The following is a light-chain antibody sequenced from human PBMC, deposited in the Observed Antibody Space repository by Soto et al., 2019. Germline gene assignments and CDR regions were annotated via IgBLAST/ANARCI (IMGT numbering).Light chain of an antibody. CDR1: QSISRW. CDR2: DAS. CDR3: QQYATYAPST. J-gene: IGKJ1*01. V-gene: IGKV1-5*01. Sequence: DIQMTQSPSTLSASVGDRVTITCRASQSISRWLAWYQHRPGEGPKLLIHDASSLESGVPSRFSGSGSATEFSLTISSLESGDSGTYHCQQYATYAPSTFGQGTKVDI.